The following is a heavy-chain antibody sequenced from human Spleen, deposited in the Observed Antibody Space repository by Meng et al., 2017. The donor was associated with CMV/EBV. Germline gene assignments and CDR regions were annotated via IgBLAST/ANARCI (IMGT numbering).Heavy chain of an antibody. J-gene: IGHJ4*02. D-gene: IGHD3-3*01. CDR2: IKQDGSEE. Sequence: GESLKISCAASGFTFSMYWMSWVRQAPGKGLEWVANIKQDGSEEHYVDSVKGRLTISRDNAKNSMYLQMNSLRVEDTAVYYCARESQRAFDFWSGVGLLYYSDYWGQGTLVTVSS. CDR3: ARESQRAFDFWSGVGLLYYSDY. CDR1: GFTFSMYW. V-gene: IGHV3-7*01.